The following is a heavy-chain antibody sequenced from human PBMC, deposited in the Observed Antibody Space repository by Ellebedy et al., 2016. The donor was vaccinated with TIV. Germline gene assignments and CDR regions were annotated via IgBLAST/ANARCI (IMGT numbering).Heavy chain of an antibody. J-gene: IGHJ4*02. Sequence: GGSLRLSXAAPGFIFSTYSMNWVRQAPGKGLEWVAFIRTSTNSISYADSVKGRFTISRDDADNSLYLQMDSLRDEDTAVYYCVRARPYCGGDCFSFGNWGQGSLVTVSS. CDR2: IRTSTNSI. CDR3: VRARPYCGGDCFSFGN. CDR1: GFIFSTYS. V-gene: IGHV3-48*02. D-gene: IGHD2-21*02.